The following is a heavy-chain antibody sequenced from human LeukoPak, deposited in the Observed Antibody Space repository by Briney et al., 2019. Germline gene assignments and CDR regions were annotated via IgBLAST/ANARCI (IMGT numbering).Heavy chain of an antibody. Sequence: PGGSLRLSCAASGFTFSKYAMSWVRRAPGKGLEWVSAISPSDGKTFYADSVKGRFTISRDNSKNTLSLQMNSLRAEDTARYYCAKDSSVPYGITDWGQGTLVTVSS. V-gene: IGHV3-23*01. D-gene: IGHD4-17*01. J-gene: IGHJ4*02. CDR3: AKDSSVPYGITD. CDR2: ISPSDGKT. CDR1: GFTFSKYA.